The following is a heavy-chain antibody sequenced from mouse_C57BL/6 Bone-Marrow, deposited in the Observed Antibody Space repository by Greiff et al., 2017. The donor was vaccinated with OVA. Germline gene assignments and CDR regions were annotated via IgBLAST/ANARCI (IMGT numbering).Heavy chain of an antibody. CDR2: IFPGSGST. J-gene: IGHJ1*03. CDR1: GYTFTDYY. D-gene: IGHD1-1*01. V-gene: IGHV1-75*01. CDR3: ATTVVALHWYFDV. Sequence: VQLQQSGPELVKPGASVKISCKASGYTFTDYYINWVKQRPGQGLEWIGWIFPGSGSTYYNEKFKGKATLTVDKSSSTAYMLLSSLTSEDSAVYFCATTVVALHWYFDVWGTGTTVTVSS.